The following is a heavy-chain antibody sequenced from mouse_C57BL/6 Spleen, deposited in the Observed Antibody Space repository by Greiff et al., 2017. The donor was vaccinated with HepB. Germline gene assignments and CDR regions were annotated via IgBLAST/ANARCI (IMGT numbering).Heavy chain of an antibody. CDR1: GYAFSSSW. CDR3: AREDYYEVAY. J-gene: IGHJ3*01. V-gene: IGHV1-82*01. D-gene: IGHD2-4*01. CDR2: IYPGDGDT. Sequence: QVQLKQSGPELVKPGASVKISCKASGYAFSSSWMNWVKQRPGKGLEWIGRIYPGDGDTNYNGKFKGKATLTADKSSSTAYMQLSSLTSEDSAVYFCAREDYYEVAYWGQGTLVTVSA.